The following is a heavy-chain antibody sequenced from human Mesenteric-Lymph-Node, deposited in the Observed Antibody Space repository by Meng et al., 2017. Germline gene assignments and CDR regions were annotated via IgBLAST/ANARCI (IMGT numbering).Heavy chain of an antibody. V-gene: IGHV4-34*01. CDR3: ARGRWDYYDSSGYYRVQYYFDY. CDR1: GGSFSGYY. J-gene: IGHJ4*02. Sequence: SETLSLTCAVYGGSFSGYYWSWIRQPPGKELEWIGEINHSGSTNYNPSLKSRVTISVDTSKNQFSLKLSSVTAADTAVYYCARGRWDYYDSSGYYRVQYYFDYWGQGTLVTVSS. D-gene: IGHD3-22*01. CDR2: INHSGST.